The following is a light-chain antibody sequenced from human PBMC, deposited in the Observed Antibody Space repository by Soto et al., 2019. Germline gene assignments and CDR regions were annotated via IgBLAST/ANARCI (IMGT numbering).Light chain of an antibody. CDR1: SSDVAEYKY. CDR2: DVS. Sequence: QSVLTQPASVSGSPGESITISCTETSSDVAEYKYVSWYQHHPGRAPKLIIYDVSNRPSGVSNRFSGSKSGSTASLTISGLQAEDEADYYCSAYTTSIALYVFGPGTKVTI. V-gene: IGLV2-14*01. CDR3: SAYTTSIALYV. J-gene: IGLJ1*01.